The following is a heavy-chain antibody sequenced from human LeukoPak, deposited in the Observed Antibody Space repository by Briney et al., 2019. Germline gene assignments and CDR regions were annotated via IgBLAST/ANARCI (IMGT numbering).Heavy chain of an antibody. D-gene: IGHD3-9*01. CDR3: ARRTTYFGWLPSESPSCFDY. Sequence: SETLSLTCTVSGGSISSYYWSWIRQPAGKGLEWIGRIYTSGSTNYNPSLKSRVTMSVDTSKNQFSLKLSSVTAADTAVYYCARRTTYFGWLPSESPSCFDYWGQGTLVTVSS. CDR2: IYTSGST. J-gene: IGHJ4*02. V-gene: IGHV4-4*07. CDR1: GGSISSYY.